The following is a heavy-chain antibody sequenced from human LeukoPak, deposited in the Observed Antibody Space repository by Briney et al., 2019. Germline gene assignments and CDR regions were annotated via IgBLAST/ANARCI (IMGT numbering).Heavy chain of an antibody. J-gene: IGHJ4*02. CDR1: GFTYSTYA. CDR3: ARDIGPYCGGDCYSPPIY. Sequence: PGGSLRLSCAASGFTYSTYAMHWVRQAPGKGLDWVAVISYDGSNKYYADSVKGRFTISRDNSKNTVYLQMNSLRAEDTAVYYCARDIGPYCGGDCYSPPIYWGQGTLVTVSS. CDR2: ISYDGSNK. V-gene: IGHV3-30-3*01. D-gene: IGHD2-21*02.